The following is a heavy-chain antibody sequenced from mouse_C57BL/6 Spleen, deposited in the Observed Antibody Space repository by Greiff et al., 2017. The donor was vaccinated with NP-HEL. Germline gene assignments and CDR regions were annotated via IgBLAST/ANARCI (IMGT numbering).Heavy chain of an antibody. CDR3: ARDDPGRGFAY. Sequence: EVMLVESEGGLVQPGSSMKLSCTASGFTFSDYYMAWVRQVPEKGLEWVANINYDGSSTYYLDSLKSRFIISRDNAKNILYLQMSSLKSEDTATYYCARDDPGRGFAYWGQGTLVTVSA. CDR1: GFTFSDYY. V-gene: IGHV5-16*01. CDR2: INYDGSST. J-gene: IGHJ3*01. D-gene: IGHD3-3*01.